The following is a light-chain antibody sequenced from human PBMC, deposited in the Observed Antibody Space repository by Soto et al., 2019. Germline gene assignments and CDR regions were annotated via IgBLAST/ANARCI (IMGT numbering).Light chain of an antibody. CDR3: HTWGTGSHD. V-gene: IGLV4-69*01. Sequence: QPVLTQSPSASASLGASVKLTCTLSSGHSTYVIAWHQQQPEKCPRFLMKVSSDGSHAKGDGIPDRCSGNSSGAERYLTISSLQSEDETDKYCHTWGTGSHDFGTGTKLTVL. CDR1: SGHSTYV. CDR2: VSSDGSH. J-gene: IGLJ1*01.